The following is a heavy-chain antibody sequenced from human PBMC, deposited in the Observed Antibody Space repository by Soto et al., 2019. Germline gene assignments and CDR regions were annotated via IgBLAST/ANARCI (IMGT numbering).Heavy chain of an antibody. D-gene: IGHD2-2*01. CDR2: ISAYNGNT. CDR1: GYTFTIYG. CDR3: ARDLIVVVPAAIGYYGMDV. Sequence: ASVKVSCKASGYTFTIYGISWVRQAPGQGLEWMGWISAYNGNTNYAQKLQGRVTMTTDTSTSTAYMELRSLRSDDTAVYYCARDLIVVVPAAIGYYGMDVWGQGTTVTVSS. V-gene: IGHV1-18*01. J-gene: IGHJ6*02.